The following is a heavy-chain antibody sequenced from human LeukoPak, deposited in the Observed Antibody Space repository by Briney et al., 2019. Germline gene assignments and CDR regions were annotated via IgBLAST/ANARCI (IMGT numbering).Heavy chain of an antibody. CDR2: ISSNGGST. CDR1: GFTFSSYA. D-gene: IGHD3-3*01. Sequence: GGSLRLSCAASGFTFSSYAMHWVRQAPGKGLEYVSAISSNGGSTYYANSVKGRFTISRDNSKNTLYLQMNSLRAEDTAVYYCARDERSGIFGVVISYYGMDVWGQGTTVTVSS. V-gene: IGHV3-64*01. CDR3: ARDERSGIFGVVISYYGMDV. J-gene: IGHJ6*02.